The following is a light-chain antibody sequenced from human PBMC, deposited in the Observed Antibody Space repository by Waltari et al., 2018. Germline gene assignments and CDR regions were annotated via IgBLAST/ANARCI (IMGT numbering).Light chain of an antibody. J-gene: IGLJ3*02. Sequence: QSALTQPASLSGSPGQSITLSCTGSSFDVANYNIVSWYQHHPGKAPKLMIYEDAKRPSRVSNRFSGSKSGNTASLTISGLQAEDEADYYCCSYAGSWVFGGGTKLTVL. CDR3: CSYAGSWV. CDR2: EDA. V-gene: IGLV2-23*01. CDR1: SFDVANYNI.